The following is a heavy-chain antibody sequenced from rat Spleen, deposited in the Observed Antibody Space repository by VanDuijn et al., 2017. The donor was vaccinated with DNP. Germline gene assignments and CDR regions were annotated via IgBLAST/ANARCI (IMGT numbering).Heavy chain of an antibody. V-gene: IGHV5-7*01. Sequence: EVQLVESGGGLVQPGRSLKLSCVASGFTFSDHNMAWVRQAPKKGLEWVATISFDGRSTFYRDSVRGRVTISRENAKSVLFLEMGSRRSEDTATYYCAIHDYDRPNDFYGMDVWGQGTSVIVSS. CDR2: ISFDGRST. CDR3: AIHDYDRPNDFYGMDV. D-gene: IGHD1-12*01. CDR1: GFTFSDHN. J-gene: IGHJ4*01.